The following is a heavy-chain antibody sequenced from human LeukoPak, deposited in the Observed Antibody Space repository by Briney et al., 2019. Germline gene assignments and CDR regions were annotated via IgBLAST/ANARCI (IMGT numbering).Heavy chain of an antibody. CDR2: INPNSGVT. D-gene: IGHD6-13*01. Sequence: ASVKVSCKASGYTFTDYYMHWVRQVPGQGLEWMGWINPNSGVTRYAQKFQGRVTMTRDTSISTAYMELTSLRSDDAAVYYCARGGQQQLVRFLDHWGQGTLVTVSS. J-gene: IGHJ4*02. V-gene: IGHV1-2*02. CDR1: GYTFTDYY. CDR3: ARGGQQQLVRFLDH.